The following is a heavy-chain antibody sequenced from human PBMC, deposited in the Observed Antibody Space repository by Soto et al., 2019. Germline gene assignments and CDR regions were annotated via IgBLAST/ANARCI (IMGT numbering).Heavy chain of an antibody. Sequence: QVQLQESGPGLVKPSETLSLTCTVSGGSISSYYWSWIRQPAGKGLEWIGRIYTSGSTNYNPSLKSRVTMSVDTSKNQFSLELSSVTAADKAVYYCARYRRTSLRERRGVSYYYGMDVWGQGTTVTVSS. CDR1: GGSISSYY. CDR3: ARYRRTSLRERRGVSYYYGMDV. CDR2: IYTSGST. D-gene: IGHD1-1*01. V-gene: IGHV4-4*07. J-gene: IGHJ6*02.